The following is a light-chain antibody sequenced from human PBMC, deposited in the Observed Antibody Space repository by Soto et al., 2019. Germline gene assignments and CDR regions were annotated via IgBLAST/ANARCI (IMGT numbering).Light chain of an antibody. Sequence: QSVLTQPASVPGSPGQSITISCTGTSSDVGGYNYVSWYQQHPGKAPKLMIYDVSNRPSGVSNHFSGSKSGNTASLTISGLQAEDEADYYCSSYTSSSTRVFGTGTKVTVL. J-gene: IGLJ1*01. CDR3: SSYTSSSTRV. CDR1: SSDVGGYNY. CDR2: DVS. V-gene: IGLV2-14*01.